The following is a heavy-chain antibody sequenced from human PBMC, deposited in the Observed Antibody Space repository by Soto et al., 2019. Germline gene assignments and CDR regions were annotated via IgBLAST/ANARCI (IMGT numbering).Heavy chain of an antibody. CDR2: INPDGGST. D-gene: IGHD2-21*01. CDR3: ARDLYSAYGMDV. J-gene: IGHJ6*02. Sequence: PGGSLRLSCAASRFSNSWMHWVRQVPGKGLVWVSRINPDGGSTNYADFVKGRFTISRDYATDTVYLQMNSLRAEDTAVYYCARDLYSAYGMDVWGQGTTVTVSS. CDR1: RFSNSW. V-gene: IGHV3-74*01.